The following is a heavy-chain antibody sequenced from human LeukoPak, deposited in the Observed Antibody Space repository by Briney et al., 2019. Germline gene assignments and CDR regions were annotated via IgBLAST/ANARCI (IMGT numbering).Heavy chain of an antibody. J-gene: IGHJ5*02. CDR1: GFTFSTYA. CDR3: AKDLDSSSPNWFDP. V-gene: IGHV3-23*01. CDR2: ISGSGGST. D-gene: IGHD6-13*01. Sequence: GGSLRLSCAASGFTFSTYAMSWVRQAPGKGLEWVSGISGSGGSTYYADSVKGRFTISRDNFKNTLYLQMNSLGAEDTAVYYCAKDLDSSSPNWFDPWGQGTLVTVSS.